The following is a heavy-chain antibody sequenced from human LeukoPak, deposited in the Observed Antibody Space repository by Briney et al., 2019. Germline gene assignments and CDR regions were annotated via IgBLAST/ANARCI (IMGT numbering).Heavy chain of an antibody. CDR3: ARQRSSGLRVEDY. V-gene: IGHV4-34*01. J-gene: IGHJ4*02. Sequence: SETLSLTCAVYGGSFSGYYWSWIRQPPGKGLEWIGEINHSGSTNYNPSLKRRVTISVDTSKNKFSLKLSSVTAADTAVYYCARQRSSGLRVEDYWGQGTLVTVSS. D-gene: IGHD6-19*01. CDR2: INHSGST. CDR1: GGSFSGYY.